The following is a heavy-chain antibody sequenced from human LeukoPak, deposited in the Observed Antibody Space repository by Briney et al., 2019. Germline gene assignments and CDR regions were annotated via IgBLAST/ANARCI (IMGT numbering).Heavy chain of an antibody. CDR1: GGTFSSYA. D-gene: IGHD4-17*01. CDR3: ARGYGDYVGYFDY. V-gene: IGHV1-69*13. Sequence: GASVKVSCKASGGTFSSYAISWVRQAPGQGLEWMGGILPVSRVGNYAQKFQGRLTITADESTNTTYMEVTSLTSDDTAVYYCARGYGDYVGYFDYWGQGTLVTVSS. J-gene: IGHJ4*02. CDR2: ILPVSRVG.